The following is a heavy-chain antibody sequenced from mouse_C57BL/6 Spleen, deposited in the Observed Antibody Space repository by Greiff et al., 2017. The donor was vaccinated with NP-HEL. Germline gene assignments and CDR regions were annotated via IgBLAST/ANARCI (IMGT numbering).Heavy chain of an antibody. Sequence: EVQRVESGGDLVKPGGSLKLSCAASGFTFSSYGMSWVRQTPDKRLEWVATISSGGSYTYYPDSVKGRFTISRDNAKNTLYLQMSSLKSEDTAMYYWAREGRDSAWFAYWGQGTLVTVSA. J-gene: IGHJ3*01. CDR2: ISSGGSYT. D-gene: IGHD2-4*01. V-gene: IGHV5-6*01. CDR1: GFTFSSYG. CDR3: AREGRDSAWFAY.